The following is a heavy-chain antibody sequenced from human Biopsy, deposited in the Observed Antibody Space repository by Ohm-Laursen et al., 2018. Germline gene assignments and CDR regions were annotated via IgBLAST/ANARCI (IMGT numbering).Heavy chain of an antibody. CDR1: GGTFSNSA. CDR2: FIPMFNTC. CDR3: ARSMLGASTGDDAFDV. D-gene: IGHD1-26*01. V-gene: IGHV1-69*06. Sequence: SSVKVSCKASGGTFSNSAINWVRQAPGQGLEWMGGFIPMFNTCKDAQNFQGRVTMTADKSMNTVYMELTSLRSDDTAMYYCARSMLGASTGDDAFDVWGQGTFVIVSS. J-gene: IGHJ3*01.